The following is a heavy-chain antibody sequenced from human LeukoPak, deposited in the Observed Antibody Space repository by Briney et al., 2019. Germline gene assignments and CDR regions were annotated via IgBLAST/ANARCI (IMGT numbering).Heavy chain of an antibody. Sequence: PGRSLRLSCAASGFPFSSYAMDWVRQAPGKGLEWVAVISYDGTRNSYADSVKGRFTISRDNAKNSLYLQMNSLRAEDTAVYYCASQDRLIVVVVGATVSSDRGMDVWGQGTTVTVSS. D-gene: IGHD2-15*01. J-gene: IGHJ6*02. CDR1: GFPFSSYA. CDR2: ISYDGTRN. CDR3: ASQDRLIVVVVGATVSSDRGMDV. V-gene: IGHV3-30-3*01.